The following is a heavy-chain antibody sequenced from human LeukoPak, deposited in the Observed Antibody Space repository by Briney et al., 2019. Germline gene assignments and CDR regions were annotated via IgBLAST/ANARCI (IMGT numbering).Heavy chain of an antibody. V-gene: IGHV3-53*01. CDR3: ARGLGYCTSTTCLLPFDY. D-gene: IGHD2-2*01. CDR1: GFNVRTYY. CDR2: IYSGGST. Sequence: GGSLRLSCAASGFNVRTYYMTWVRQAPGKGLECVSVIYSGGSTYYADSVKGRFTVSRDNSKNTLYLQMNSLRAEDTAMYYCARGLGYCTSTTCLLPFDYWGQGTLVTVSS. J-gene: IGHJ4*02.